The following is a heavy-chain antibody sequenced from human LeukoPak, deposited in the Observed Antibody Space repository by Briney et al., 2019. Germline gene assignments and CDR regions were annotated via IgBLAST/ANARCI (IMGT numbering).Heavy chain of an antibody. CDR1: GLTFSNYA. D-gene: IGHD3-10*01. CDR2: ISGSGGST. V-gene: IGHV3-23*01. Sequence: GGSLRLSCAASGLTFSNYAMSWVRQAPGKGLEWVSAISGSGGSTYYADSVKGRFTISRDNSKNTLYLQMNRLRVEDTAVYYCAKEGVYYGSGSYFDYWGQGTLVTVSS. J-gene: IGHJ4*02. CDR3: AKEGVYYGSGSYFDY.